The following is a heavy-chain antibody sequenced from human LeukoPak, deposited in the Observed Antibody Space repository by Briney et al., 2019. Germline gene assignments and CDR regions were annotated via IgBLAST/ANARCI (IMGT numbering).Heavy chain of an antibody. CDR1: GFTFSTYS. J-gene: IGHJ5*02. V-gene: IGHV3-48*01. D-gene: IGHD2-15*01. CDR3: AKDREILQGCFDP. Sequence: GALRLSCAASGFTFSTYSVNWIRQAPGKGLEWVSYISSGSGTIYYADSVKGRFTISRDNSKNTLYLQMNSLRAEDTAVYYCAKDREILQGCFDPWGQGTLVTVSS. CDR2: ISSGSGTI.